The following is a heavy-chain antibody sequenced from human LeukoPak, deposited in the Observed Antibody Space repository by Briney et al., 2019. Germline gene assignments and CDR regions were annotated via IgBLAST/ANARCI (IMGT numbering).Heavy chain of an antibody. J-gene: IGHJ4*02. CDR2: ISAYNGNT. Sequence: ASVKVSCTASGYTFTNYGISWGRQAPGQGLEWMGWISAYNGNTNYAQKFQGRLTMTTDTSTSTAYMELRSLRSDDTAVYYCARRNYYFDYWGQGTLVTVSS. V-gene: IGHV1-18*01. CDR1: GYTFTNYG. CDR3: ARRNYYFDY.